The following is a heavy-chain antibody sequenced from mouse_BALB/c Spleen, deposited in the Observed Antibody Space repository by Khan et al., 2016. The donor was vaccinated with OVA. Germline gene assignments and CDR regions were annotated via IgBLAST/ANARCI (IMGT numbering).Heavy chain of an antibody. V-gene: IGHV2-6*02. CDR2: IWSDRSK. D-gene: IGHD2-3*01. Sequence: QVQLKESGPGLVAPSQSLSITCTVSGFSLTSYGVHWVRQPPGKGLEWLVVIWSDRSKNYNSVLKSRLSISTDNSTSQVFLKMNSLQTDDTAIYYCARWFDGYSSLYAMDYWGQGTSVTVSS. J-gene: IGHJ4*01. CDR1: GFSLTSYG. CDR3: ARWFDGYSSLYAMDY.